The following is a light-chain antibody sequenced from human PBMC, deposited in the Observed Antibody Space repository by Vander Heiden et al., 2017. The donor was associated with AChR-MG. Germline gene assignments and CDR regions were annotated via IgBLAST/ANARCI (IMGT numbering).Light chain of an antibody. Sequence: SVLTQSPSASGTPGQTVTISCSGCSYNIGSNLVYGHQHLPGTAPKLLIYRNDQRPSGIPDRFSGSKSGTSASLTIGGLRSEDEADYYCVGWDGSLSGWVFGGGTKLTVL. V-gene: IGLV1-47*01. CDR1: SYNIGSNL. J-gene: IGLJ3*02. CDR3: VGWDGSLSGWV. CDR2: RND.